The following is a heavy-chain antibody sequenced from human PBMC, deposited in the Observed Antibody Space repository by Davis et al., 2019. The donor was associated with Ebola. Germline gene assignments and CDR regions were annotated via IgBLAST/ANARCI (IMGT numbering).Heavy chain of an antibody. CDR3: ARTSIVGTTTTASDI. CDR2: ISAYNGNT. V-gene: IGHV1-18*04. Sequence: ASVKVSCKASGYTFAAHYIHWVRQAPGQGLEWMGWISAYNGNTNYAQILQGRVTMTTDTSTGTAYMELRSLRSDDTAVYFCARTSIVGTTTTASDIWGQGTLVTVSS. CDR1: GYTFAAHY. D-gene: IGHD1-26*01. J-gene: IGHJ3*02.